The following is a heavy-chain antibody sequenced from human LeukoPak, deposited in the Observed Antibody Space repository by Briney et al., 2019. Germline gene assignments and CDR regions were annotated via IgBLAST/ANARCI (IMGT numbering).Heavy chain of an antibody. CDR3: VRGASSIAALNPFWYFYL. CDR2: INPSGGST. D-gene: IGHD6-6*01. Sequence: GASVKVSCKASGYTFTSYYMHWVRQGPGQGLEWMGIINPSGGSTSYAQKFQGRVTMTRDTSTNTVYMELSSLRSEDTAVFYCVRGASSIAALNPFWYFYLWGRGTLVTVSS. V-gene: IGHV1-46*01. CDR1: GYTFTSYY. J-gene: IGHJ2*01.